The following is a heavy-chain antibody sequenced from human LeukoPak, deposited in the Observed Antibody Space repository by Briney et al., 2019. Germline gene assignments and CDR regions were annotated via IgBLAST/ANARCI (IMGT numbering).Heavy chain of an antibody. CDR3: ARVGPPYYYYYMDV. CDR1: GFTFSASW. V-gene: IGHV3-7*01. Sequence: GGSLRLPCAASGFTFSASWMSWVRQAPGKGLEWVANIKQDGTEQYTADSLKGRFTISRDNAKRLLFLQMNSLRAEDTAVYYCARVGPPYYYYYMDVWGNGTTVTVSS. J-gene: IGHJ6*03. CDR2: IKQDGTEQ.